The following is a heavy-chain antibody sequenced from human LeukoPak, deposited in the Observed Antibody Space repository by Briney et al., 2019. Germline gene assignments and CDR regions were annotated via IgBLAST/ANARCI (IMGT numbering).Heavy chain of an antibody. Sequence: PGGSLRLSCAASGFTFSNFWMSWVRQAPGKGLEWVANIKVDGSEKYYVDSVKGRFTISRDNAENSLYLQMNSLRAEDTAVYYCAKGYYDYVWGSYIYWGQGTLVTVSS. CDR2: IKVDGSEK. D-gene: IGHD3-16*01. CDR1: GFTFSNFW. CDR3: AKGYYDYVWGSYIY. J-gene: IGHJ4*02. V-gene: IGHV3-7*03.